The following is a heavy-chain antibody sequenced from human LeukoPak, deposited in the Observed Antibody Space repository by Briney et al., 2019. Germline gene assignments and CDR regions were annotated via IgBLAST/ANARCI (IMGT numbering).Heavy chain of an antibody. CDR1: GYTFTGYY. Sequence: ASVKVSCKASGYTFTGYYMHWVRQAPGQGLEWMGWINPNSGGTNYAQKFQGRVTMTRDTSISTAYMELSRLRSDDTAVYYCARGYSYGTGYYYYYMDVWGKGTTVTVSS. CDR3: ARGYSYGTGYYYYYMDV. J-gene: IGHJ6*03. D-gene: IGHD5-18*01. CDR2: INPNSGGT. V-gene: IGHV1-2*02.